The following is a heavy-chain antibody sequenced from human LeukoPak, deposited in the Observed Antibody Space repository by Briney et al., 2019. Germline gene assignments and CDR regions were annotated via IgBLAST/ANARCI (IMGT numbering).Heavy chain of an antibody. J-gene: IGHJ6*02. CDR1: GYTSTSYG. V-gene: IGHV1-18*01. Sequence: GASVKVSCKASGYTSTSYGISWVRQAPGQGLEWMGWISAYNGNTNYAQKLQGRVTMTTDTSTSTAYMELRSLRSDDTAVYYCAREFRSPDYGNYYYGMDVWGQGTTVTVSS. CDR3: AREFRSPDYGNYYYGMDV. CDR2: ISAYNGNT. D-gene: IGHD4-17*01.